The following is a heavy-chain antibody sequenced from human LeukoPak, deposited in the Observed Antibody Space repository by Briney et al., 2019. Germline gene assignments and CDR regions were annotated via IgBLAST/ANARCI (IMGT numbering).Heavy chain of an antibody. D-gene: IGHD4-17*01. CDR3: AGNVYGAGYYYYMDV. Sequence: ASVKVSCKASGGTFSSYAISWVRQAPGQGLEWMGGIIPIFGTANYAQKFQGRVTITVDESTSTAYMELSSLRSEDTAVYYCAGNVYGAGYYYYMDVWGKGTTVTVSS. V-gene: IGHV1-69*13. J-gene: IGHJ6*03. CDR1: GGTFSSYA. CDR2: IIPIFGTA.